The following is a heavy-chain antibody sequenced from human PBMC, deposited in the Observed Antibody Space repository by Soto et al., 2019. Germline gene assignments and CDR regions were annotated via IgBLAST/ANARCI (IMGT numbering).Heavy chain of an antibody. Sequence: PGGSLRLSCAASGFTFSSYSMNWVRQAPGKGLEWVSSISGGGGGTYHADSVKGRLTISRDNSKNTLYLQMNSLRAEDTALYYCAKGSHYDILTAYHAFDYWGPGTLVTVSS. D-gene: IGHD3-9*01. CDR2: ISGGGGGT. CDR1: GFTFSSYS. J-gene: IGHJ4*02. V-gene: IGHV3-23*01. CDR3: AKGSHYDILTAYHAFDY.